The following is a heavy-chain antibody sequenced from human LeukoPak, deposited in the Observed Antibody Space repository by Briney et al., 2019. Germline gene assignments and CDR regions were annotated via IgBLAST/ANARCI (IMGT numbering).Heavy chain of an antibody. CDR1: GYKFTDYW. CDR3: ARHRYSGSDTQGFDY. D-gene: IGHD5-12*01. V-gene: IGHV5-51*01. J-gene: IGHJ4*02. Sequence: GESLKISCKGSGYKFTDYWIAWVRQMPGKGLEWMGIVYPSNSETRYSPSFQGQVTISADKSISTDYLQWSSLKASDAAIYFCARHRYSGSDTQGFDYWGQGTLVTVSP. CDR2: VYPSNSET.